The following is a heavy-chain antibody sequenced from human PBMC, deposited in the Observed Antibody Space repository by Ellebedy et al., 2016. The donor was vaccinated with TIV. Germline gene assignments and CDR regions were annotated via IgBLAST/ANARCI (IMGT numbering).Heavy chain of an antibody. CDR1: GYTFTAYP. CDR3: ARDRRGDGYDGNLDY. CDR2: INTNTGNP. Sequence: ASVKVSCKASGYTFTAYPMNWVRQAPGQGLEWLGWINTNTGNPTYAQGFTGRFVFSLDTSVSTAYLKITSLKAEDTAVYYCARDRRGDGYDGNLDYWGQGTLVTVSS. V-gene: IGHV7-4-1*02. J-gene: IGHJ4*02. D-gene: IGHD5-24*01.